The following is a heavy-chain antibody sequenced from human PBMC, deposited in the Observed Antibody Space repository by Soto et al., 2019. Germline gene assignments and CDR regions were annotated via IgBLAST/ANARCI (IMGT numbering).Heavy chain of an antibody. J-gene: IGHJ4*02. D-gene: IGHD5-18*01. V-gene: IGHV1-46*03. CDR1: RFTFASCS. CDR2: INPSGGST. CDR3: SRDKGSDVQLWQRVYFDY. Sequence: ASVKVSSKASRFTFASCSMQWVRQAHGKGLEWMGIINPSGGSTSYAQKFQGRVTMTRDTSTSTVYMELSSLRSEDTAVYYCSRDKGSDVQLWQRVYFDYWGQGTLVTVS.